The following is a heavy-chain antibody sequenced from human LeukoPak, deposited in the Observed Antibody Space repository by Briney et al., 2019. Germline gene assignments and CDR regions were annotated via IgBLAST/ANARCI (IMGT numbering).Heavy chain of an antibody. CDR2: IYHSGST. CDR3: ARADNWNKKYYFDY. D-gene: IGHD1/OR15-1a*01. J-gene: IGHJ4*02. Sequence: PSETLSLTCAVSGGSISSGGYSWSWIRQPPGKGLEWIGYIYHSGSTYYNPSLKSRVTISVDGSKNQFSLKLSSVTAADTAVYYCARADNWNKKYYFDYWGQGTLVTVSS. V-gene: IGHV4-30-2*01. CDR1: GGSISSGGYS.